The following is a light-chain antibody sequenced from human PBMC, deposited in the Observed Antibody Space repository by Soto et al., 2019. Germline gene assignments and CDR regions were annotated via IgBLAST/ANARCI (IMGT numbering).Light chain of an antibody. Sequence: ELVMTQSPATISVTPGERANLXXRPSQSGSSNLAWYQQKPGQAPRVXIYCASTRATGIPARFSGSGSGTDFTLTSSSLQPEDFATFYCQQANTFPLTFGQGTKVDIK. CDR2: CAS. CDR1: QSGSSN. J-gene: IGKJ1*01. V-gene: IGKV3D-15*01. CDR3: QQANTFPLT.